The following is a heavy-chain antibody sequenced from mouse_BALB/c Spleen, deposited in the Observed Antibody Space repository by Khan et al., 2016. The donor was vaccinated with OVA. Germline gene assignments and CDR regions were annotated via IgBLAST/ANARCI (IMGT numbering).Heavy chain of an antibody. CDR2: INPSTGYT. V-gene: IGHV1-7*01. CDR3: ARGGPGKDY. CDR1: GYTFTSYW. D-gene: IGHD3-3*01. J-gene: IGHJ2*01. Sequence: QVQLQQSGAELAKPGASVKMSCKASGYTFTSYWMHWVKQRPGQGLEWIGYINPSTGYTEYNQKFKDKATLTADKSSSTAYMQLSSLTSEDSAVYYCARGGPGKDYWGQGTTLTVSS.